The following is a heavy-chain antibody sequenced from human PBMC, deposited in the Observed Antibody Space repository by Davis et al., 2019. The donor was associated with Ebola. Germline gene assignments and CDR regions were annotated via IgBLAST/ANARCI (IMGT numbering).Heavy chain of an antibody. Sequence: MPSETLSLTCAVYGGSFSGYYWSWIRQPPGKGLEWIGEINHSGSTNYNPSLKSRVTISVDTSKNQFSLKLSSVTAADTAVYYCAGEDLWFGETKTYYYYGMDVWGQGTTVTVSS. D-gene: IGHD3-10*01. J-gene: IGHJ6*02. CDR1: GGSFSGYY. V-gene: IGHV4-34*01. CDR3: AGEDLWFGETKTYYYYGMDV. CDR2: INHSGST.